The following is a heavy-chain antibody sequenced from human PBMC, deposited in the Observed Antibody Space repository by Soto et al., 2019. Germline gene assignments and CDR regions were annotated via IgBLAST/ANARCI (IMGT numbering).Heavy chain of an antibody. J-gene: IGHJ3*02. CDR3: ATVGTDIVVVPAAIACFACLAI. CDR2: FDPEDGET. Sequence: VASVKVSCKVSGYTLTELSMHWVRQAPGKGLEWMGGFDPEDGETIYAQKFQGRVTMTEDTSTDTAYMELSSLRSEDTAVYYCATVGTDIVVVPAAIACFACLAIWGQGTMVTVSS. CDR1: GYTLTELS. V-gene: IGHV1-24*01. D-gene: IGHD2-2*02.